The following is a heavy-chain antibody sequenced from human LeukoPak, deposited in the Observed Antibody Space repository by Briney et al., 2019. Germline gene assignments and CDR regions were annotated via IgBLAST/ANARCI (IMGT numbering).Heavy chain of an antibody. D-gene: IGHD6-19*01. Sequence: GGSLRLSCAASGFTFRSYAMSWVRQAPGKGLEWVSAISGSGGSTYYADSVKGRFTISRDNSKNTLYLQMNSLRAEDTAVYYCAKDGDSSGWYNYWGQGTLVTVSS. V-gene: IGHV3-23*01. CDR3: AKDGDSSGWYNY. CDR2: ISGSGGST. J-gene: IGHJ4*02. CDR1: GFTFRSYA.